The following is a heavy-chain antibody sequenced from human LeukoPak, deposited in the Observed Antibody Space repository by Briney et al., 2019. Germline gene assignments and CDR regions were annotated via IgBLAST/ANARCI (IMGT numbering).Heavy chain of an antibody. CDR1: GFTFSSYG. V-gene: IGHV3-33*01. J-gene: IGHJ3*02. D-gene: IGHD1-7*01. Sequence: GGSLRLSCAASGFTFSSYGMHWVRQAPGKGLEWVAVIWYDGSNKYYADSVKGRFTISRDNSKNSLYLQMNSLRAEDTAVYYCARSNWNYVTDAFDIWGQGTMVTVSS. CDR2: IWYDGSNK. CDR3: ARSNWNYVTDAFDI.